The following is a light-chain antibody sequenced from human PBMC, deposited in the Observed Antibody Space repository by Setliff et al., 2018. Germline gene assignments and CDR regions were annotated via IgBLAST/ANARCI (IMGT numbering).Light chain of an antibody. V-gene: IGLV2-23*02. CDR3: CSYVTGGTLA. CDR2: EVD. Sequence: QSALAQPASVSGSPGQSITISCAGTSSDVGSYHLVSWYQQHPGKAPKLMIYEVDNRPSGVSNRFSGSKSGNTASLTISGLQAEDEGDYYCCSYVTGGTLAFGGGTKVTVL. J-gene: IGLJ3*02. CDR1: SSDVGSYHL.